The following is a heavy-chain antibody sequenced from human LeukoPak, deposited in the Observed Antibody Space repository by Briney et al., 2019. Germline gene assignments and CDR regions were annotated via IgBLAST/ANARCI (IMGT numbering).Heavy chain of an antibody. D-gene: IGHD1-26*01. CDR2: IYYSGST. J-gene: IGHJ4*02. V-gene: IGHV4-31*03. Sequence: SETLSLTCTVSGGSISSGGYYWSWIRQHPGKGLEWIGYIYYSGSTYYNPSLKSRVTISVDTSKNQFSLKLSSVTAADTAVYYCARGPRAFLQADFTFDYWGQGTLVTVSS. CDR1: GGSISSGGYY. CDR3: ARGPRAFLQADFTFDY.